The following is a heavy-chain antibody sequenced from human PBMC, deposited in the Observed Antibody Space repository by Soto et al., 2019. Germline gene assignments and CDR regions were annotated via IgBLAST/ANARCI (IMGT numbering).Heavy chain of an antibody. CDR3: ARAAPAEDY. CDR2: IRPYNGNT. CDR1: GYTFTSYG. V-gene: IGHV1-18*01. J-gene: IGHJ4*02. Sequence: QVQLVQSGAEVKKPGASVKVSCKASGYTFTSYGISWVRQAPGEGLEWMRWIRPYNGNTNYAPELQGRVTMNTDTSTRTAYMELRSLISDVTAVYYCARAAPAEDYWGQGTLVTVSS.